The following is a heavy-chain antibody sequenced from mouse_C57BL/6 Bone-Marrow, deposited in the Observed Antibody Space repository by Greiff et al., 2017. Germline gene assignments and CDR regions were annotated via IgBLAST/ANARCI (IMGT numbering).Heavy chain of an antibody. CDR3: ADGYYYFDY. V-gene: IGHV1-59*01. CDR2: IDPSDSYT. CDR1: GYTFTSYW. Sequence: QVQLQQPGAELVRPGTSVKLSCKASGYTFTSYWMHWVKQRPGQGLEWIGVIDPSDSYTNYNQKFKGKATLTVDTSSSTAYMQLSSLTSEDSAVYYCADGYYYFDYWGQGTTRTVSS. D-gene: IGHD2-3*01. J-gene: IGHJ2*01.